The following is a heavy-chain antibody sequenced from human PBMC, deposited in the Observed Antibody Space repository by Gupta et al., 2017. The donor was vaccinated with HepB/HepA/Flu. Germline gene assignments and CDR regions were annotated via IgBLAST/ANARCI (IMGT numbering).Heavy chain of an antibody. Sequence: QVTLKESGPVLVKPTETLTLTCTVSGFSLSNARMGVSWIRQPPGKALEWLAHIFSNDEKSYSTSLKSRLIISKDTSKSQVVLTMTNVDPVDTATYYCARILRKGINYDFWSGYTNWFDPWGQGTLVTVSS. V-gene: IGHV2-26*01. D-gene: IGHD3-3*01. CDR1: GFSLSNARMG. J-gene: IGHJ5*02. CDR2: IFSNDEK. CDR3: ARILRKGINYDFWSGYTNWFDP.